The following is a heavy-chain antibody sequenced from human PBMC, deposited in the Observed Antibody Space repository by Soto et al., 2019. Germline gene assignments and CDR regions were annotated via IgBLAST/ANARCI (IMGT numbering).Heavy chain of an antibody. J-gene: IGHJ4*02. CDR1: GYTFTSYA. D-gene: IGHD6-6*01. Sequence: ASVKVSCKASGYTFTSYAMHWVSQAPGQRLEWMGWINAGNGNTKYSQKFQGRVTITRDTSASTAYMELSSLRSEDTAVYYCARDLYKGSIAARPGYWGQGTLVTVSS. V-gene: IGHV1-3*01. CDR2: INAGNGNT. CDR3: ARDLYKGSIAARPGY.